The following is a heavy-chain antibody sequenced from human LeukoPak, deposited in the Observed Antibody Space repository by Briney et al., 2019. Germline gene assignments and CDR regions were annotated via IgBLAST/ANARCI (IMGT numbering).Heavy chain of an antibody. CDR3: AKDIKASLVVVITTGFDY. J-gene: IGHJ4*02. CDR1: GFTFSSYG. V-gene: IGHV3-9*01. D-gene: IGHD3-22*01. Sequence: PGRSLRLSCAASGFTFSSYGMHWVRQAPGKGLEWVSGISWNSGSIGYADSVKGRFTISRDNAKNSLYLQMNSLRAEDTALYYCAKDIKASLVVVITTGFDYWGQGTLVTVSS. CDR2: ISWNSGSI.